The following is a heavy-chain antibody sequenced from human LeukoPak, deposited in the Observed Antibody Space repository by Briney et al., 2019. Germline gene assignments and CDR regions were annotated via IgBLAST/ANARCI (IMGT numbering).Heavy chain of an antibody. CDR1: GFTFSDYY. CDR3: ARDRIQLWPSPDY. Sequence: PGGSLRLSCAASGFTFSDYYMSWIRQAPGKGLEWVSYITRSGNNIYYADSVKGRFTISRDNAKNSLYLQMNSLRAEGTAVYYCARDRIQLWPSPDYWGQGTLVTVSS. CDR2: ITRSGNNI. J-gene: IGHJ4*02. V-gene: IGHV3-11*04. D-gene: IGHD5-18*01.